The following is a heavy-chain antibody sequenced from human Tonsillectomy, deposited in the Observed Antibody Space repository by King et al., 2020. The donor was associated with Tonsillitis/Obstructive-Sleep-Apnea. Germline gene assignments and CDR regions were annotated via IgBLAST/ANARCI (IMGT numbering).Heavy chain of an antibody. CDR2: MSYDATNT. V-gene: IGHV3-30*04. Sequence: VQLVESGGGVVQPGRSLRLSCAASGFTFSSYTLHWVRQAPGKGLEWVALMSYDATNTYYADSVKGRFTIYSDNSKNTLYLQMNSLRAEDTALYYCARSPRLHCSSSTCQGPVCWGQGTLVTVSS. J-gene: IGHJ4*02. CDR1: GFTFSSYT. CDR3: ARSPRLHCSSSTCQGPVC. D-gene: IGHD2-2*01.